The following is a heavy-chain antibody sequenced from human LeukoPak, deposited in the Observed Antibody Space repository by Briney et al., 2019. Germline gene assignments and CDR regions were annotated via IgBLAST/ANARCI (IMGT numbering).Heavy chain of an antibody. J-gene: IGHJ4*02. CDR1: GFTFNNYA. CDR3: ARRSGSSWSSFDY. Sequence: PEGSLRLSCAASGFTFNNYAMTWVRQAPGKGLEWVSGISGFGGSTYYAPSVKGRLTISRDNFGNMLYLHLDSLRVEDTAIYYCARRSGSSWSSFDYWGQGALVTVSS. V-gene: IGHV3-23*01. CDR2: ISGFGGST. D-gene: IGHD6-13*01.